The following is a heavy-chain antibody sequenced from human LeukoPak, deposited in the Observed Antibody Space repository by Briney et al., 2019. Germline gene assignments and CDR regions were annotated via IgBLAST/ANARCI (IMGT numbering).Heavy chain of an antibody. J-gene: IGHJ4*02. CDR3: ARGDDVDSSGWYFGGF. V-gene: IGHV3-33*01. CDR2: IWYDGSNK. Sequence: GRSLRLSCAASGFTFSSYGMHWVRQAPGKGLEWVAVIWYDGSNKYYADSVKGRFTISRDNSKNTLYLQMNSLRAEDTAVYYCARGDDVDSSGWYFGGFWGQGTLVTVSS. D-gene: IGHD6-19*01. CDR1: GFTFSSYG.